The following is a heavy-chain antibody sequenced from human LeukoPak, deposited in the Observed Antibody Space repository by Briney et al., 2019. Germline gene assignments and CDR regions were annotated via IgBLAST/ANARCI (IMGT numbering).Heavy chain of an antibody. V-gene: IGHV1-18*01. CDR2: ISAYNGNT. J-gene: IGHJ5*02. CDR3: ARVMAYYDSHWFDP. D-gene: IGHD3-22*01. CDR1: GYTFTSYG. Sequence: GASVKVSCKASGYTFTSYGISWVRQAPGQGLEWMGWISAYNGNTNYAQKLQGRVTMTTDTSTSTAYMELRSLRSDDTAVYYCARVMAYYDSHWFDPWGQGTLVTVSS.